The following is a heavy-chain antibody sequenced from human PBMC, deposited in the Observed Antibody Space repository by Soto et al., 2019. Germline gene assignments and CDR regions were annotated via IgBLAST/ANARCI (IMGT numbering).Heavy chain of an antibody. CDR1: GFTFSSYA. Sequence: GGSLRLSCAASGFTFSSYAMSWVRQAPGKGLEWVSAISGSGGSTYYADSVKGRFTISRDNSKNTLYLQMNSLRAEDTAVYYCASDLVRGADAGGGRDYFDYWGQGTLVTVSS. CDR2: ISGSGGST. J-gene: IGHJ4*02. V-gene: IGHV3-23*01. CDR3: ASDLVRGADAGGGRDYFDY. D-gene: IGHD3-10*01.